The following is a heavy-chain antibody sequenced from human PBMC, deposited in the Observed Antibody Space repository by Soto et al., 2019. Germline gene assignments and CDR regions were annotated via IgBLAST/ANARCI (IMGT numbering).Heavy chain of an antibody. CDR3: ARERGGYGLFDS. J-gene: IGHJ4*02. CDR1: GGSISNAAYS. Sequence: TLSPTCTVSGGSISNAAYSWSWIRQPPGKGLEWIGYIYPSGMPFYNPSLRSRVTISIDRSNDQFSLNLKSVTAADTAVYYCARERGGYGLFDSWGQGTLVTAPQ. CDR2: IYPSGMP. V-gene: IGHV4-30-2*01. D-gene: IGHD5-18*01.